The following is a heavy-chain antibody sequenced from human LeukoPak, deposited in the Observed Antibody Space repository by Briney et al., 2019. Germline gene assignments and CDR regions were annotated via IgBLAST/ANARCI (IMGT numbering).Heavy chain of an antibody. J-gene: IGHJ6*02. Sequence: PSETLSLTCTVSGGSISSGDYYWSWIRQPPGKGLERIGYIYYSGSTYYNPSLKSRVTISVDTSKNQFSLKLSSVTAADTAVYYCAREAQYYGMDVWGQGTTVTVSS. CDR2: IYYSGST. CDR1: GGSISSGDYY. CDR3: AREAQYYGMDV. V-gene: IGHV4-30-4*01.